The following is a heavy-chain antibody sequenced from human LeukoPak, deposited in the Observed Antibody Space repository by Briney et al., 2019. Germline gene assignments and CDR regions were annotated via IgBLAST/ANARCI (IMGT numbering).Heavy chain of an antibody. J-gene: IGHJ4*02. CDR1: AGSISSYY. Sequence: SETLSLTCTVSAGSISSYYWSWIRQPAGKGLEWIGRIYTSGSTNYNPSLKSRVTMSVDTSKNQFSLKLSSVTAADTAVYYCARVGDILTGYRYYFDYWGQGTPVTVSS. V-gene: IGHV4-4*07. CDR2: IYTSGST. CDR3: ARVGDILTGYRYYFDY. D-gene: IGHD3-9*01.